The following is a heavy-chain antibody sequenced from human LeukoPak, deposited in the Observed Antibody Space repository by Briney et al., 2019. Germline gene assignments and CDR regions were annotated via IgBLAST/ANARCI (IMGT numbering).Heavy chain of an antibody. J-gene: IGHJ4*02. Sequence: GGSLRLSCAASGFTFSSYAMSWVRQAPGKGLEWASAISGSGGSTYYADSAKGRFTISRDNSKNTLYLQMNSLRAEDTAVYYCAKTLRGYQGYYFDYWGQGTLVTASS. CDR2: ISGSGGST. CDR3: AKTLRGYQGYYFDY. CDR1: GFTFSSYA. V-gene: IGHV3-23*01. D-gene: IGHD3-16*02.